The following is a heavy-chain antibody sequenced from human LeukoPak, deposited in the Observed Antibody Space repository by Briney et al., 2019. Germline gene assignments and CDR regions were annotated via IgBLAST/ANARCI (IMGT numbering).Heavy chain of an antibody. J-gene: IGHJ5*02. D-gene: IGHD6-13*01. Sequence: SETLSLTCAVSGYSLTNHYWIWIRQPPGKGLEWIGEILHTGSTNYNPSFKSRVSISIDTSKNQFFLRLTSVTAADTAVYYCGRGPAAVHPWGQGTLVTVSS. CDR1: GYSLTNHY. CDR3: GRGPAAVHP. CDR2: ILHTGST. V-gene: IGHV4-34*12.